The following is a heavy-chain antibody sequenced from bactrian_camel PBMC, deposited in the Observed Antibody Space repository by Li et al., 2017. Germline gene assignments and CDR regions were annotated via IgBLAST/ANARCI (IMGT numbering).Heavy chain of an antibody. CDR3: ATVSVPWGAGPTGSSCHTYLQVDSDA. Sequence: VQLVESGGGSVQAGGSLRLTCTASGFSFDNTEMGWFRQAPGNDCEFISGIKSDGSTNYADFAKGRFTISQDSAKNTRYLQMNSLQPDDTANYTCATVSVPWGAGPTGSSCHTYLQVDSDAWSQGTQVTVS. V-gene: IGHV3S60*01. D-gene: IGHD2*01. CDR2: IKSDGST. J-gene: IGHJ6*01. CDR1: GFSFDNTE.